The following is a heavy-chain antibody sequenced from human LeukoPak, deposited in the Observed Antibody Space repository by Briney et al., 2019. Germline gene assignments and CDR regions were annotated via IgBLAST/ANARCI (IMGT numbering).Heavy chain of an antibody. J-gene: IGHJ4*02. Sequence: ASVKVSCKVSGYTLTELSMHWVRQAPGKGLEWMGGFDPEDGETIYAQKFQGRVTMTEDTSTDTAYMELCSLRSEDTAVYYCATDRHDSSGYYTFDYWGQGTLVTVSS. CDR3: ATDRHDSSGYYTFDY. CDR2: FDPEDGET. CDR1: GYTLTELS. D-gene: IGHD3-22*01. V-gene: IGHV1-24*01.